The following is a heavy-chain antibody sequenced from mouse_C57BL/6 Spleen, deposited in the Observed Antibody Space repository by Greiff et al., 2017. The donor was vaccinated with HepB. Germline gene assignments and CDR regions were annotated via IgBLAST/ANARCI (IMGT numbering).Heavy chain of an antibody. D-gene: IGHD2-4*01. CDR3: ARGGYDYWFAY. CDR2: INPNNGGT. CDR1: GYTFTDYN. V-gene: IGHV1-18*01. Sequence: VQLQQSGPELVKPGASVKIPCKASGYTFTDYNMDWVKQSHGKSLEWIGDINPNNGGTIYNQKFKGKATLTVDKSSSTAYMELRSLTSEDTAVSYCARGGYDYWFAYWGQGTLVTVSA. J-gene: IGHJ3*01.